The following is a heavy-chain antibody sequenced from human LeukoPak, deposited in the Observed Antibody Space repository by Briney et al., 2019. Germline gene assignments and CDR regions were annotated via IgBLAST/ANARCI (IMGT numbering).Heavy chain of an antibody. D-gene: IGHD4-17*01. CDR2: INPSGGST. J-gene: IGHJ4*02. CDR1: GYTFTSYY. V-gene: IGHV1-46*01. CDR3: ARDIAAGDYWRLDY. Sequence: ASVNVSCKASGYTFTSYYMHWVRQAPGQGLEWMGIINPSGGSTSYAQKFQGRVTMTRDTSTSTAYMELRSLRSDDTAVYYCARDIAAGDYWRLDYWGQGTLVSVSS.